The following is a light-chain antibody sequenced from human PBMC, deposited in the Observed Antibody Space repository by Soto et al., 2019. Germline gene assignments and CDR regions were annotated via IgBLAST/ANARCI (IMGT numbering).Light chain of an antibody. CDR3: SSYTTRSPRV. J-gene: IGLJ1*01. Sequence: QSVLTQPASVSGSPGQSITISCTGTSSDVGAYDFVSWYQQHPDKAPKLMIYEVSNRPSGVSHRFSGSKSVNTATLTISGLQAEDEADYYCSSYTTRSPRVFGTGTKVTVL. CDR1: SSDVGAYDF. CDR2: EVS. V-gene: IGLV2-14*03.